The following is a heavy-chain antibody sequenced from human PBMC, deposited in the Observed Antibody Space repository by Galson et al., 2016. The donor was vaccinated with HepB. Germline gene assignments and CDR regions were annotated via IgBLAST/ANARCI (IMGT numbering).Heavy chain of an antibody. Sequence: SLRLSCAASGFRFTYYGLHWVRQAPGKGLEWVAVISYDGNKEYYADSVKGRFTIFRDNPKTTVYLEMNSLRVEDTAVYYCAKDSILGATAGFHGIDVWGQGTTVTVSS. D-gene: IGHD1-26*01. CDR2: ISYDGNKE. CDR1: GFRFTYYG. J-gene: IGHJ6*02. CDR3: AKDSILGATAGFHGIDV. V-gene: IGHV3-30*18.